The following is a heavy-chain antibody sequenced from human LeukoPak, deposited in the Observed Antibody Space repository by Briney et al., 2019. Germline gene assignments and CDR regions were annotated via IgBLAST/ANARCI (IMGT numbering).Heavy chain of an antibody. CDR3: AELGITMIGGV. CDR2: ISSSSYI. D-gene: IGHD3-10*02. V-gene: IGHV3-21*01. CDR1: GFTFSSYS. J-gene: IGHJ6*04. Sequence: PGGSLRLSCAASGFTFSSYSMNWVRQAPGKGLEWVSSISSSSYIYYADSVKGRFTISRDNTKNSLYLQMNSLRAEDTAVYYCAELGITMIGGVWGKGTTVTISS.